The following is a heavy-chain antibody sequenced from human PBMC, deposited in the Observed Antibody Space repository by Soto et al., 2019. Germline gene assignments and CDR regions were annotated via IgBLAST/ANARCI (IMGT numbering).Heavy chain of an antibody. J-gene: IGHJ4*02. CDR1: GDSISSNNW. CDR2: VYQSGIT. Sequence: QVQLQESGPGLVKPSETLSLTCSVSGDSISSNNWWSWVRQAPGKGLEWIGEVYQSGITNYNPSHKIRVTMSVDTSKNQFSRDLTSVTAADTAIYYCARDGSGSPGAADHWGQGTLVTVSS. V-gene: IGHV4-4*02. D-gene: IGHD1-26*01. CDR3: ARDGSGSPGAADH.